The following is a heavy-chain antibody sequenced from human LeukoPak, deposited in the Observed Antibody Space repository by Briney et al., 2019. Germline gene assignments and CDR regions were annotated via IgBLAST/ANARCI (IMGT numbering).Heavy chain of an antibody. Sequence: ASVKVSCKASGYTFTGYYMRWVRQAPGQGLEWMGWINPNSGGTNYAQKFQGRVTMTRDTSISTAYMELSRLRSDDTAVYYCARDRYGDYVGSSAFDIWGQGTMVTVSS. V-gene: IGHV1-2*02. CDR2: INPNSGGT. J-gene: IGHJ3*02. CDR1: GYTFTGYY. D-gene: IGHD4-17*01. CDR3: ARDRYGDYVGSSAFDI.